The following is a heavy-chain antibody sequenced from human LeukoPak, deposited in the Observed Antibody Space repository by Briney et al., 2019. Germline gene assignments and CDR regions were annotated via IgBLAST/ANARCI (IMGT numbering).Heavy chain of an antibody. CDR1: GYTFTGYY. D-gene: IGHD1-14*01. CDR3: ARSRRGQFRIILALYYYYYMDV. J-gene: IGHJ6*03. V-gene: IGHV1-2*02. CDR2: INPNSGGT. Sequence: ALVKVSCKASGYTFTGYYMHWVRQAPGQGLEWMGWINPNSGGTNYAQKFQGRVTMTRETSISTAYMELSSLRSEDTAVYYCARSRRGQFRIILALYYYYYMDVWGKGTTVTVSS.